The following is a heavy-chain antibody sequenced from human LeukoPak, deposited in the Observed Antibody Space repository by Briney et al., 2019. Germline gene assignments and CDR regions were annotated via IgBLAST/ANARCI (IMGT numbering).Heavy chain of an antibody. CDR2: IYYSGST. CDR3: ARRGSSPHPRWFDP. D-gene: IGHD6-13*01. V-gene: IGHV4-39*07. CDR1: GGSISSSSYY. J-gene: IGHJ5*02. Sequence: SETLSLTCTVSGGSISSSSYYWGWIRQPPGKGLEWIGSIYYSGSTYYNPSLKSRVTISVDTSKNQFSLKLSSVTAADTAVYYCARRGSSPHPRWFDPWGQGTLVTVSS.